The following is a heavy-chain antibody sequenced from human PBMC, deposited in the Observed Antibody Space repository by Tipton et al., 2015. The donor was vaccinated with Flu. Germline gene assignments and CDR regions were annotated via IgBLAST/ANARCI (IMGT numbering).Heavy chain of an antibody. Sequence: GLVKPSQTLSLTCAISGDSVSSNSAAWNWIRQSPSRGLEWLGRTYYRSKWYNHYAVSVKRRITINPDTSKNQFSLQLNSVSPEETAVYYCASDSGYLAQYSACGMDAWCQGTTITVSS. CDR3: ASDSGYLAQYSACGMDA. CDR2: TYYRSKWYN. CDR1: GDSVSSNSAA. V-gene: IGHV6-1*01. J-gene: IGHJ6*02. D-gene: IGHD2-15*01.